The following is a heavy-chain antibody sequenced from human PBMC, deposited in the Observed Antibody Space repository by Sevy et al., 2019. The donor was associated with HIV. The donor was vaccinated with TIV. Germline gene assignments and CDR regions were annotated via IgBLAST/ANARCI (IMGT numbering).Heavy chain of an antibody. CDR2: IGTAGDP. Sequence: GGSLRLSCAASGFTFSSYDMHWVRQATGKGLEWVSAIGTAGDPYYPGSVKGRFTISRENAKNSLYLQMNSLRAGDKAVYYCARGPAYCGGDCYSRDWYFDLWGRGTLVTVSS. CDR3: ARGPAYCGGDCYSRDWYFDL. J-gene: IGHJ2*01. CDR1: GFTFSSYD. D-gene: IGHD2-21*01. V-gene: IGHV3-13*05.